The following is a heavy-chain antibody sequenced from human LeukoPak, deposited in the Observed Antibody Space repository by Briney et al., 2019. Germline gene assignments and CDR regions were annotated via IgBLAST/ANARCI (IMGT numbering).Heavy chain of an antibody. J-gene: IGHJ4*02. V-gene: IGHV4-4*02. CDR3: AMGNGAAFDY. Sequence: SETLSLTFAVSGGSISSNYWWTWVRQPPEKGLEWIGRIHHSGSTNNNPSLNSRVTISVDKSKNQFSLNLSSVTAADTAVYYCAMGNGAAFDYWGQGILVTVSS. CDR2: IHHSGST. CDR1: GGSISSNYW. D-gene: IGHD1-1*01.